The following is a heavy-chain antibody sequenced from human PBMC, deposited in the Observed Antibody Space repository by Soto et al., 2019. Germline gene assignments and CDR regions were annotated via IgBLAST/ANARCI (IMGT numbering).Heavy chain of an antibody. D-gene: IGHD3-10*01. CDR3: ARVDATGGSGSYYHYYYGMDV. V-gene: IGHV4-59*01. CDR1: GGSISSYY. CDR2: IYYSGST. Sequence: SETLSLTCTVSGGSISSYYWSWIRQPPGKGLEWIGYIYYSGSTNYNPSLKSRVTISVDTSKNQFSLKLSSVTAADTAVYYCARVDATGGSGSYYHYYYGMDVWGQGTTVTVSS. J-gene: IGHJ6*02.